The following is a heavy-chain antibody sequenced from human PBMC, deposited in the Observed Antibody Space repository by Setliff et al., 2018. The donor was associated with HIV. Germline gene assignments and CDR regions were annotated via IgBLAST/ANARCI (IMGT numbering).Heavy chain of an antibody. J-gene: IGHJ6*02. CDR2: INPDGSTT. CDR3: AKDFARYSSYYHGMDV. CDR1: GFMFSGHY. Sequence: GSLRLSCAASGFMFSGHYMHWVRQAPGKGLVWVSRINPDGSTTAYADSMEGRFTISRDNAKNTLYLQLNSLRAEDTAVYYCAKDFARYSSYYHGMDVWGQGTTVTVSS. V-gene: IGHV3-74*01. D-gene: IGHD5-18*01.